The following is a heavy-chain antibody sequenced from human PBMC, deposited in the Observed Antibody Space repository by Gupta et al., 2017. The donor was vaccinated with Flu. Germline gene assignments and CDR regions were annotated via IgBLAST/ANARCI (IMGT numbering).Heavy chain of an antibody. J-gene: IGHJ4*02. V-gene: IGHV1-46*01. Sequence: IHWVRLAPGQGLEWMGVIDLGSGGTTYAQKFQGRLTVTGDTSTDTVYLEMISLRYEDTAVYYCARDLARKGDSWGQGTLVTVSS. CDR2: IDLGSGGT. CDR3: ARDLARKGDS.